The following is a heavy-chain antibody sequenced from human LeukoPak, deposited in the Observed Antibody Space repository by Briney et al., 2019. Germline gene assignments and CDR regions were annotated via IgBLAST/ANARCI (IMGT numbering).Heavy chain of an antibody. V-gene: IGHV4-34*01. D-gene: IGHD1-26*01. J-gene: IGHJ6*02. Sequence: SETLSLTCAVYGGSFSDYYWSWIRQPPGKGLEWIGSIYYSGSTYYNPSLKSRVTISVDTSKNQFSLKLSSVTAADTAVYYCARRDGGSYWDYGMDVWGQGTTVTASS. CDR2: IYYSGST. CDR3: ARRDGGSYWDYGMDV. CDR1: GGSFSDYY.